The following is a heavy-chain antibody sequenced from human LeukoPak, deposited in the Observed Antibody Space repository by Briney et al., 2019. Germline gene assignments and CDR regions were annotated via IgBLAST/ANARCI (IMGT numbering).Heavy chain of an antibody. D-gene: IGHD2-2*01. CDR3: ARVVPAAIRGVGWFDP. J-gene: IGHJ5*02. V-gene: IGHV1-18*01. CDR2: INAYNGNT. Sequence: ASVKVSCKASGYTFTSYGISWVRQAPGQGLEWMGWINAYNGNTNYAQKLQGRVTMTTDTSTSTAYMELRSLRSDDTAVYYCARVVPAAIRGVGWFDPWGQGTLVTVSS. CDR1: GYTFTSYG.